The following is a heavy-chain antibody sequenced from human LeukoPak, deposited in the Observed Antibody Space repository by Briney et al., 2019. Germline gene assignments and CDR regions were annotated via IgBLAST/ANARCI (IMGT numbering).Heavy chain of an antibody. CDR3: ARLRGYGSAYFDY. Sequence: SETLSLTCAVYGGSFSGYYWSWIRQPPGKGLEWIGEINHSGSTNYNPSLKSRVTISVDTSKNQFSLKLSSVTAADTAVYYCARLRGYGSAYFDYWGQGTLVTVSS. D-gene: IGHD3-10*01. CDR1: GGSFSGYY. J-gene: IGHJ4*02. V-gene: IGHV4-34*01. CDR2: INHSGST.